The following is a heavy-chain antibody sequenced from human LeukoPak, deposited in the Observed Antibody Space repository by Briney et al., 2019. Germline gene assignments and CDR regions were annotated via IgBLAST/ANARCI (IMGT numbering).Heavy chain of an antibody. V-gene: IGHV4-39*07. J-gene: IGHJ5*02. CDR3: ARVDYGDYFNWFDP. CDR1: GGSISSSSYY. D-gene: IGHD4-17*01. CDR2: IYYSGST. Sequence: SETLSLTCTVSGGSISSSSYYWGWIRQPPGKGLEWIGSIYYSGSTYYNPPLKSRVTISVDTSKNQFSLKLSSVTAADTAVYYCARVDYGDYFNWFDPWGQGTLVTVSS.